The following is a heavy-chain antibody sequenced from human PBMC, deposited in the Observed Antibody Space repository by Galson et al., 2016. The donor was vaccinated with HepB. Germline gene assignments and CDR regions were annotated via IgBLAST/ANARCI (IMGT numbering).Heavy chain of an antibody. CDR1: GFTFDDYT. J-gene: IGHJ4*02. CDR2: VSWDATTL. Sequence: SLRLSCAASGFTFDDYTMHWVRQAPGKGLEWVSLVSWDATTLYYADSVKGRFTISRDNSKNSLYLQMNSLTSEDTALYYCAKETTIWGNGFQYWGQGTLVTVSS. V-gene: IGHV3-43*01. CDR3: AKETTIWGNGFQY. D-gene: IGHD4-23*01.